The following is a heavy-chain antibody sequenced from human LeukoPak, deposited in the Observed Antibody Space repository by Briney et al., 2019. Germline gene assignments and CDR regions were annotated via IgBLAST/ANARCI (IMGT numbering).Heavy chain of an antibody. V-gene: IGHV3-66*01. D-gene: IGHD2-15*01. CDR1: GFTVSSNY. J-gene: IGHJ6*02. Sequence: GGALRLSCAASGFTVSSNYMSWVRQAPGKGLEWVSVIYSGGSTYYIDSVKGRFTISRDNSKNTLYLQMNSLTAEDTAVYYCARAGCSGDSCYYYYGMDVWGQGTTVTVSS. CDR2: IYSGGST. CDR3: ARAGCSGDSCYYYYGMDV.